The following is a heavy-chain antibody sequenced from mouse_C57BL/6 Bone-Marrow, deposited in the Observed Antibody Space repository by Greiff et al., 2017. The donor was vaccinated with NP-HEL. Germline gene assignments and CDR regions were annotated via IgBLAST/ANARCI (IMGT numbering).Heavy chain of an antibody. V-gene: IGHV1-72*01. CDR3: ARHAYYGSSYWYFDV. Sequence: QVQLQQPGAELVKPGASVKLSCKASGYTFTSYWMHWVKQRPGRGLEWIGRIDPNSGGTKYNEKFKSKATLTVDKPSSTAYMQLSSLTSEDSAVYYCARHAYYGSSYWYFDVWGTGTTVTVSS. CDR1: GYTFTSYW. CDR2: IDPNSGGT. D-gene: IGHD1-1*01. J-gene: IGHJ1*03.